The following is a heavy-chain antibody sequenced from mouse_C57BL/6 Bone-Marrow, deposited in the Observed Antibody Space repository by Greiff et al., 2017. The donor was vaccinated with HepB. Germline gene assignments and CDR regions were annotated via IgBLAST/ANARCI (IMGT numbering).Heavy chain of an antibody. CDR1: GYTFTSYT. J-gene: IGHJ3*01. V-gene: IGHV1-4*01. CDR3: ARRPGLVRYGSSSWFAY. CDR2: INPSSGYT. D-gene: IGHD1-1*01. Sequence: VQLMESGAELARPGASVKMSCKASGYTFTSYTMHWVKQRPGQGLEWIGYINPSSGYTKYNQKFKDKATLTADKASSTAYMQLSSLTSEDSAVYYCARRPGLVRYGSSSWFAYWGQGTLVTVSA.